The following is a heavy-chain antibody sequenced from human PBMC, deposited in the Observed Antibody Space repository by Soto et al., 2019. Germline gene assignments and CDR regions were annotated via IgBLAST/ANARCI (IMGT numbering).Heavy chain of an antibody. D-gene: IGHD5-12*01. CDR2: ISYDGSNK. J-gene: IGHJ4*02. CDR1: GFTFSSYA. Sequence: AGGSLRLSCAASGFTFSSYAMHWVRQAPGKGLEWVAVISYDGSNKYYADSVKGRFTISRDNSKNTLYLQMNSLRAEDTAVYYCARDWGVEMATIRGYYFDYWGQGTLVTVSS. V-gene: IGHV3-30-3*01. CDR3: ARDWGVEMATIRGYYFDY.